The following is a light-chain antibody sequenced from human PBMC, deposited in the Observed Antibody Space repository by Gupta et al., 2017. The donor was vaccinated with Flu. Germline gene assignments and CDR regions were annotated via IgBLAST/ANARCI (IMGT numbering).Light chain of an antibody. CDR2: GAS. J-gene: IGKJ1*01. V-gene: IGKV3-20*01. CDR1: QSVSSSY. Sequence: EIVLTQSPGTLSLSPGERATLSCRASQSVSSSYLAWYQQKPGQAPRLLIYGASSRATGITDRFSCSGSVTDFTRTISSRENEDFAVYYCQQYGSPLTFGQGTKVEIK. CDR3: QQYGSPLT.